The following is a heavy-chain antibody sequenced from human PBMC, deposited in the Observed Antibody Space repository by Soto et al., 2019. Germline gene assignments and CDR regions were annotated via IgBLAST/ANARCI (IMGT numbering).Heavy chain of an antibody. J-gene: IGHJ4*02. CDR2: IYWDDDK. D-gene: IGHD2-8*01. CDR1: GFSLTTSGVG. Sequence: QITLKESGPALVKPTQTLTLTCSFSGFSLTTSGVGVGWIRQPPGKALEWLAFIYWDDDKRYSPSLRSRLAITKDTSKKQVVLTMTNVDPVDTATYFCAHRRTGVSMWNYGDFDYWGQGTLVTVSS. V-gene: IGHV2-5*02. CDR3: AHRRTGVSMWNYGDFDY.